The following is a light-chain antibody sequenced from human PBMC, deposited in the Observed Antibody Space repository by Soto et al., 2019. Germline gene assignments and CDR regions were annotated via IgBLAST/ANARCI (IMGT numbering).Light chain of an antibody. CDR2: DVN. J-gene: IGLJ2*01. CDR3: ASWTTSHTLI. V-gene: IGLV2-14*03. CDR1: SSDIGAYNF. Sequence: QSALTQPASVSGSTGQSITISCTGTSSDIGAYNFVSWYQQHPGKAPKLMLYDVNIRPSGVSNRFSGSKSGNTASLTISGFQAEDEADYYCASWTTSHTLIVGGETKVT.